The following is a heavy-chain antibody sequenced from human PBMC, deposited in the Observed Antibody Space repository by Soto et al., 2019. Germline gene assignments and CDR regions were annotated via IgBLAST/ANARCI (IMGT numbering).Heavy chain of an antibody. D-gene: IGHD4-17*01. CDR2: IYHSGST. Sequence: TLCLTCGVSGGSISSGGDSWSWIRQPPGKGLEWIGYIYHSGSTYYNPSLKSRVTISVDRSKNQFSLKLSSVTAADTAVYYCARGGGHEILRWDFDYWGQGTLVTVS. J-gene: IGHJ4*02. V-gene: IGHV4-30-2*01. CDR1: GGSISSGGDS. CDR3: ARGGGHEILRWDFDY.